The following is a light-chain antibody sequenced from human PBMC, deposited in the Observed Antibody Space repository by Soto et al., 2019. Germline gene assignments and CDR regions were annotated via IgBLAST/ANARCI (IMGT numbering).Light chain of an antibody. CDR3: QSYNTSLSAWV. J-gene: IGLJ3*02. CDR1: SSNIGAGYN. CDR2: ANT. V-gene: IGLV1-40*01. Sequence: QSVLTQPPSMSGAPGQRVTISCTGSSSNIGAGYNVHWYQHLPGTAPKLLIYANTNRPSGVPDRFSGSNSGTSASLAITGLQAEDEADYYCQSYNTSLSAWVFGGGTKLTVL.